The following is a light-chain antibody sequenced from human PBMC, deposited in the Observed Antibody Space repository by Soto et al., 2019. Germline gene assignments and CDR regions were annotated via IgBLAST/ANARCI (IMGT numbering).Light chain of an antibody. CDR2: EVS. Sequence: QSVLTQPASVSGSPGQSITISCTGTSRDVGGYVSWYQQHPGKAPKLMIYEVSNRPSGVSNRFSGSKSGNTASLTISGLQAEDEADYYFRSYTSSNTVVFGGGTQLTVL. CDR1: SRDVGGY. CDR3: RSYTSSNTVV. V-gene: IGLV2-14*01. J-gene: IGLJ2*01.